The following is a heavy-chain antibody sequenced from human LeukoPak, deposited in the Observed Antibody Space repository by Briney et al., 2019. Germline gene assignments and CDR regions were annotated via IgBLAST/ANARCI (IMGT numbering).Heavy chain of an antibody. J-gene: IGHJ3*02. CDR3: ARNRKMGYCSGGSCYKPPADAFDI. CDR2: IYTSGST. D-gene: IGHD2-15*01. V-gene: IGHV4-4*07. CDR1: GGSISSYY. Sequence: SETLSLTCTVSGGSISSYYWIWIRQPAGKGLEWIGRIYTSGSTNYNPSLKSRVTMSVDTSKNQFSLKLSSVTAADTAVYYCARNRKMGYCSGGSCYKPPADAFDIWGQGTMVTVSS.